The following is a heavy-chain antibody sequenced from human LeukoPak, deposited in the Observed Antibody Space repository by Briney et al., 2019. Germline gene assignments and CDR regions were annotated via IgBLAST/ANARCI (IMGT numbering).Heavy chain of an antibody. CDR2: IYYSGIT. Sequence: SETLSLTCTVSGSSINNDYYWGWIRQSPGKGLEWIGSIYYSGITYYNPSLESRVTISVDTSKNQFSLKVTSLTAADTAMYYCAGGPRGVGLILNWGQGAPVTVSS. V-gene: IGHV4-38-2*02. CDR1: GSSINNDYY. D-gene: IGHD1-26*01. J-gene: IGHJ4*02. CDR3: AGGPRGVGLILN.